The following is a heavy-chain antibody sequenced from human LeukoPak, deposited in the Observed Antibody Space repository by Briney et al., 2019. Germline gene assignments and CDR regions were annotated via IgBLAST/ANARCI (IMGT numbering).Heavy chain of an antibody. Sequence: GASVKVSCKASGYTFTGYYMHWVRQAPGQGLEWMGWINPNSGGTNYAQKFQGRVTMTRDTSISTAYMELSRLRSDDTAVYYCAREIGSGSYSVSGFDPWGQGTLVTVSS. CDR1: GYTFTGYY. V-gene: IGHV1-2*02. CDR3: AREIGSGSYSVSGFDP. D-gene: IGHD3-10*01. J-gene: IGHJ5*02. CDR2: INPNSGGT.